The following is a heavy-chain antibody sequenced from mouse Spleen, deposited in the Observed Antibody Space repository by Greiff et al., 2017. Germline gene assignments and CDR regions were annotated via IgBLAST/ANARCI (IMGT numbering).Heavy chain of an antibody. D-gene: IGHD2-4*01. J-gene: IGHJ3*01. CDR1: GYSSTGYY. CDR2: INPSTGGT. Sequence: VQLKESGPELVKPGASVKISCKASGYSSTGYYMNWVKQSPEKSLEWIGEINPSTGGTTYNQKFKAKATLTVDKSSSTAYMQLKSLTSEDSAVYYCARGGDYDGFAYWGQGTLVTVSA. V-gene: IGHV1-42*01. CDR3: ARGGDYDGFAY.